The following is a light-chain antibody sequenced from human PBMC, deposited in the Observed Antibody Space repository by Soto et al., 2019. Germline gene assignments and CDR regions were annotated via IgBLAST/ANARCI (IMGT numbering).Light chain of an antibody. J-gene: IGLJ2*01. CDR3: QSYDIHLSASLV. V-gene: IGLV1-40*01. CDR1: SSNFGAGYD. CDR2: ANN. Sequence: QSVLTQPPSVSGAPGQRVTISCTGSSSNFGAGYDVHWYQQLPGTAPKLLIYANNNRPSGIPDRFSGSKSGTSASLAITGLQAEDEADYYCQSYDIHLSASLVFGGGTK.